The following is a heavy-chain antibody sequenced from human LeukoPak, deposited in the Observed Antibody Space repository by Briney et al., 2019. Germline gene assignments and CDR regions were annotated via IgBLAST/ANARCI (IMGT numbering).Heavy chain of an antibody. CDR3: TRLHVYGDYDSPSE. V-gene: IGHV5-51*01. CDR1: GYSFTSDY. Sequence: GESLKISCKGSGYSFTSDYIGWVRQMPGKGLEWMGIVRPSDSNTIYSPSFQGQVTISADKSISTAYLQWSSLRASDTAMYYCTRLHVYGDYDSPSEWGQGTLVTVSS. D-gene: IGHD4-17*01. CDR2: VRPSDSNT. J-gene: IGHJ4*02.